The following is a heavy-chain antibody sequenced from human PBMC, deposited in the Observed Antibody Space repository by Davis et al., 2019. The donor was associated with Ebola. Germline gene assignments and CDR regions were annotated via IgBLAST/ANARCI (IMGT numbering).Heavy chain of an antibody. CDR2: IYYTGST. CDR3: ARESYYYDSSGYSRGGFDY. D-gene: IGHD3-22*01. Sequence: SETLSLTCTVSGGSITNDDYYWSWIRQPPGKGLEWIGHIYYTGSTYSNPSLQSRITISIDTSKNQFSLKLSSVTAADTAVYYCARESYYYDSSGYSRGGFDYWGQGTLVTVSS. CDR1: GGSITNDDYY. V-gene: IGHV4-30-4*02. J-gene: IGHJ4*02.